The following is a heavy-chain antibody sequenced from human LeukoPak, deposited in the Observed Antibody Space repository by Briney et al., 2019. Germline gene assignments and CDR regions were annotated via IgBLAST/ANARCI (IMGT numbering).Heavy chain of an antibody. J-gene: IGHJ4*02. CDR2: ISGSGGST. V-gene: IGHV3-23*01. CDR1: GFTFSSYA. CDR3: ATKIPYYDFWSGYRFDY. Sequence: PGGSLRLSCAASGFTFSSYAMSWVRLAPGKGLEWVSAISGSGGSTYYADSVKGRFTISRDNSKNTLYLQMNSLRAEDTAVYYCATKIPYYDFWSGYRFDYWGQGTLVTVSS. D-gene: IGHD3-3*01.